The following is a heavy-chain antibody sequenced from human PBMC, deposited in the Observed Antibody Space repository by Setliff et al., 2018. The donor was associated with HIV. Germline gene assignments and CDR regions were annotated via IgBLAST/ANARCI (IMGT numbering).Heavy chain of an antibody. V-gene: IGHV4-39*01. CDR1: GGSISSSSYY. D-gene: IGHD3-22*01. Sequence: PSETLSLTCTVPGGSISSSSYYWGWIRQPPGKGLEWIGSIYYSGSTFQNPSLKSRVTISLDKSKNQFSLKLNSVTAADTAVYYCASGFYYDSSGYWPFDYWGQGTLVTVSS. CDR2: IYYSGST. CDR3: ASGFYYDSSGYWPFDY. J-gene: IGHJ4*02.